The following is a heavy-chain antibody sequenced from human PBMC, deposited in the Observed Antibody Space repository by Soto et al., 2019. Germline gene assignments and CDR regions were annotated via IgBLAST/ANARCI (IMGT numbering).Heavy chain of an antibody. CDR1: GFTFSSYS. J-gene: IGHJ5*02. V-gene: IGHV3-48*02. D-gene: IGHD1-26*01. Sequence: GGSLRLSCAASGFTFSSYSMNWVRQAPGKGLEWVSYISSSSSTIYYADSVKGRFTISRDNAKNSLYLQMNSLRDEDTAVYYCASEGLSGELRNFNWFDPWGQGTLVTVSS. CDR2: ISSSSSTI. CDR3: ASEGLSGELRNFNWFDP.